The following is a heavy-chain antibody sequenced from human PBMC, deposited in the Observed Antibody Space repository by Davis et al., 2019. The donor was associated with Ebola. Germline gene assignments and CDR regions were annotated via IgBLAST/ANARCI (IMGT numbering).Heavy chain of an antibody. D-gene: IGHD1-26*01. CDR2: ISSTSYYI. CDR1: GFTFSSYS. V-gene: IGHV3-21*01. Sequence: GGSLRLSCAASGFTFSSYSMNWVRQAPGKGLEWVSSISSTSYYIYYADSLKGRFTISRDNAKNSLYLQMNSLRAEDTAVYYCARDSIVGATPDYWGQGTLVTVSS. CDR3: ARDSIVGATPDY. J-gene: IGHJ4*02.